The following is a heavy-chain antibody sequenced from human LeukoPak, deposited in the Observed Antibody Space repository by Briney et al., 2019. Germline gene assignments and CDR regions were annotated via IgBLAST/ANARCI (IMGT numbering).Heavy chain of an antibody. CDR2: ISGSGDKT. V-gene: IGHV3-23*01. CDR3: AKELSTERTPGVDS. J-gene: IGHJ4*02. CDR1: GFTFSSYS. D-gene: IGHD5/OR15-5a*01. Sequence: GGSLRLSCTASGFTFSSYSMSWVRQGPGTGLEWVSAISGSGDKTFYADSVKGRFTISRDNSKKTLYLQVNSLRAEDTAVYFCAKELSTERTPGVDSWGQGALVTVSS.